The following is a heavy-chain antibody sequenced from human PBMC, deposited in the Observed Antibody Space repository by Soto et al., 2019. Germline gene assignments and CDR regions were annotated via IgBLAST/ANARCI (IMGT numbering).Heavy chain of an antibody. V-gene: IGHV3-7*04. Sequence: EGQLVESGGGLVQPGGSLRLSCAASGFTFRTYWMTWVRQAPGKGLEWVANIKQDGGEIYYVDSVKGRFTISRDNARNTLHVQMNSLRAEDRAVYYCAWGGTTNWSDWYFDIWGRGTLVIVSS. CDR2: IKQDGGEI. CDR3: AWGGTTNWSDWYFDI. D-gene: IGHD1-1*01. J-gene: IGHJ2*01. CDR1: GFTFRTYW.